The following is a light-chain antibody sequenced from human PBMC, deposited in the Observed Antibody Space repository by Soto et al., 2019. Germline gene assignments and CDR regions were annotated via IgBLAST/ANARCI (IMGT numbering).Light chain of an antibody. CDR3: QQYNNWPAI. V-gene: IGKV3-15*01. CDR2: GAS. J-gene: IGKJ1*01. CDR1: QSVDNSH. Sequence: ETVFTQSPCILYFSPGERATLSCSASQSVDNSHVAWYQQRRGLPPRLLIYGASNRATGIPARFSGSGSGTDFTLTISSLQSEDFAVYYCQQYNNWPAIFGQGTKVDIK.